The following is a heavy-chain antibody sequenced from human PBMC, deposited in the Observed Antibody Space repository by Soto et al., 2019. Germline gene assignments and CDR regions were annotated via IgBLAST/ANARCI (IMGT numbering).Heavy chain of an antibody. CDR2: ISAYNGNT. D-gene: IGHD3-3*01. CDR3: ARVDVLRFLEWLI. Sequence: ASVKVSCKASGYTFTNYGISWVRQAPGQGLEWMGWISAYNGNTNYAQNLQGRVTMTTDTSTSTAYMELRSLRSDDTAVYSCARVDVLRFLEWLIWGQGTPVTVYS. V-gene: IGHV1-18*04. J-gene: IGHJ4*02. CDR1: GYTFTNYG.